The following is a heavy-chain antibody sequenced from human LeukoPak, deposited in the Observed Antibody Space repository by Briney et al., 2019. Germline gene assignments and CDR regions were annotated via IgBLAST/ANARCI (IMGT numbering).Heavy chain of an antibody. CDR2: IIPIFGTA. CDR3: ARVQGYYGSGSYYQGDDAFDI. Sequence: ASVKVPCKASGGTFSSYAISWVRQAPGQGLEWMGGIIPIFGTANYAQKFQGRVTITADKSTSTAYMELSSLRSEDTAVYYCARVQGYYGSGSYYQGDDAFDIWGQGTMVTVSS. D-gene: IGHD3-10*01. J-gene: IGHJ3*02. CDR1: GGTFSSYA. V-gene: IGHV1-69*06.